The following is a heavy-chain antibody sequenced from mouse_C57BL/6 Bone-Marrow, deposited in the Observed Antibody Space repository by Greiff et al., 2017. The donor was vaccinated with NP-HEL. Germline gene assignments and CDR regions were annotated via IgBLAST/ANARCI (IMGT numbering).Heavy chain of an antibody. J-gene: IGHJ4*01. Sequence: QVQLQQPGAELVKPGASVTLSCKASGYTFTSYWMHWVKQRPGQGLEWIGVIHPNSGSTNYNEKFKSKATLTVDKSSSTAYMQLSSLTSEDSAVYYCARSETGPHYYAVDYWGQGTSVTVSS. CDR2: IHPNSGST. CDR3: ARSETGPHYYAVDY. V-gene: IGHV1-64*01. CDR1: GYTFTSYW. D-gene: IGHD4-1*01.